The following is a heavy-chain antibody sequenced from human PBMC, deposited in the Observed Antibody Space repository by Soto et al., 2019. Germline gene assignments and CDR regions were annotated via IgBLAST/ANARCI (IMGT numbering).Heavy chain of an antibody. CDR1: GFTFSSYA. CDR3: ARDLLAVAGNDGDIDAFDI. J-gene: IGHJ3*02. D-gene: IGHD6-19*01. V-gene: IGHV3-21*01. CDR2: ISSSGSNI. Sequence: PGGSLRLSCAASGFTFSSYAMSWVRQAPGKGLEWVSAISSSGSNIYYADSVKGRFTISRDNAKNSLYLQMNSLRAEDTAVYYCARDLLAVAGNDGDIDAFDIWGQGTMVTVSS.